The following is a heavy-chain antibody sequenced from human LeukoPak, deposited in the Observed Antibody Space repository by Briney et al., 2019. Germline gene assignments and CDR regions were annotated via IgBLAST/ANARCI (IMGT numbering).Heavy chain of an antibody. Sequence: PSETLSLTCTVSGGSISSYYWSWIRQPPGKGLEWIGYIYYSGSTSYNPSLKSRVTISVDTSKNQFSLKLSSVTAADTAVYYCARGGGITIFGVAYYFDYWGQGTLVTVSS. J-gene: IGHJ4*02. CDR3: ARGGGITIFGVAYYFDY. D-gene: IGHD3-3*01. V-gene: IGHV4-59*01. CDR2: IYYSGST. CDR1: GGSISSYY.